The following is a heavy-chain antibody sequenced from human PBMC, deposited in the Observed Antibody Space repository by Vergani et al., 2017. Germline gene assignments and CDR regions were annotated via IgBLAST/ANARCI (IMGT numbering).Heavy chain of an antibody. CDR2: ISYDGSNK. J-gene: IGHJ6*02. CDR3: AKTGSGDCYSEACYYDGMDV. V-gene: IGHV3-30*18. Sequence: QVQLVESGGGVVQPGRSLRLSCAASGFTFSSYGMHWVRQAPGKGLEWVAVISYDGSNKYYADSVKGRFTISRDNSKNTLYLQMNSLRAEDTAVYYCAKTGSGDCYSEACYYDGMDVWGQGTTVTVSS. CDR1: GFTFSSYG. D-gene: IGHD2-21*02.